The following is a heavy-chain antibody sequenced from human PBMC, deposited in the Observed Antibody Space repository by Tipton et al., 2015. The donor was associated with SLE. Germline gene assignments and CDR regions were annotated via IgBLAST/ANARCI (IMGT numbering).Heavy chain of an antibody. CDR2: INTDESST. D-gene: IGHD6-19*01. CDR1: GFTFSSYW. Sequence: SLRLSCAASGFTFSSYWMHWVRQVPGKGLVWVSRINTDESSTTYADSVKGRFSISRDNAKNTVYLQMNSLRAEDTAVYYCARAYSSGWGAPGYWGQGILVTVSS. V-gene: IGHV3-74*03. J-gene: IGHJ4*02. CDR3: ARAYSSGWGAPGY.